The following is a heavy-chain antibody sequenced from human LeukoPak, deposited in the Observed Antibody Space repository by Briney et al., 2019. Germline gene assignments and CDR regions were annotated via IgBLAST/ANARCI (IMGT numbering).Heavy chain of an antibody. CDR1: GGTFSSYA. CDR3: ARAIEYSSSPFDY. V-gene: IGHV1-69*04. CDR2: IIPILGIA. Sequence: SVKVSCKASGGTFSSYAISWVRQAPGQGLERMGRIIPILGIANYAQKFQGRVAITADKSTSTAYMELSSLRSEDTAVYYCARAIEYSSSPFDYWGQGTLVTVSS. J-gene: IGHJ4*02. D-gene: IGHD6-6*01.